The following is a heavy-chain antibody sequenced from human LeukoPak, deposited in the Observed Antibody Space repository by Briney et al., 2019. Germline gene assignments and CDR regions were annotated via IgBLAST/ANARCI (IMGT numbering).Heavy chain of an antibody. CDR3: ASTRYSSGPTQDY. V-gene: IGHV4-61*02. CDR2: IYTSGST. J-gene: IGHJ4*02. CDR1: GGSISSGSYY. Sequence: SQTLSLTCTVSGGSISSGSYYWSWSRQPAGKGLEWIGRIYTSGSTNYNPSLKSRVTISVDTSKNQFSLKLSSVTAADTAVYYCASTRYSSGPTQDYWGQGTLVTVSS. D-gene: IGHD5-18*01.